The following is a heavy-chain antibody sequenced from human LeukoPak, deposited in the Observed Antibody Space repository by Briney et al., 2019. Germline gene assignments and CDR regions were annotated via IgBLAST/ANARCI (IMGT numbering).Heavy chain of an antibody. Sequence: ASVKVSCKASGYTFTTYNINWVRQAPGQGLEWMGWISGYNGITNYAQKLQRRVTMTTDTSTSTAYMELRSLKSDDTAVYYCASLKNYYDSSGYLVTDAFDIWGQGTMVTVSS. CDR1: GYTFTTYN. CDR3: ASLKNYYDSSGYLVTDAFDI. CDR2: ISGYNGIT. V-gene: IGHV1-18*01. D-gene: IGHD3-22*01. J-gene: IGHJ3*02.